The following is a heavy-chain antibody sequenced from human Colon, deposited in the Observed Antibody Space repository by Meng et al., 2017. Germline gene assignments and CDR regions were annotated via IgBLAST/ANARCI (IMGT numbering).Heavy chain of an antibody. Sequence: GESLKISCVTSGFTFSTSWMSWVRQAPGVGLEVVANIKQDGSEKSYVDSVRGRFTISRDNAKTSLYLQMNSLRAEDTAVYYCARDLFLSGLRLAFDYWGQGTPVTVSS. V-gene: IGHV3-7*01. CDR2: IKQDGSEK. CDR1: GFTFSTSW. CDR3: ARDLFLSGLRLAFDY. J-gene: IGHJ4*02. D-gene: IGHD4-17*01.